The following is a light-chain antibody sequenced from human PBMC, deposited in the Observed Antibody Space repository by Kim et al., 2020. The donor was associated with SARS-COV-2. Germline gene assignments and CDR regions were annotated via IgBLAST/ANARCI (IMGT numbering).Light chain of an antibody. CDR2: DVS. CDR3: CSYAGTGTYV. V-gene: IGLV2-11*01. J-gene: IGLJ1*01. Sequence: QSALTQPRSVSGSPGQSVTISCTGTSSDVGAYNFVSWYQQHPGKAPKLLIFDVSKRPSGVPDRFSGSKSGNTTSLTISGLQAADEADYYCCSYAGTGTYVFGTGTKVTVL. CDR1: SSDVGAYNF.